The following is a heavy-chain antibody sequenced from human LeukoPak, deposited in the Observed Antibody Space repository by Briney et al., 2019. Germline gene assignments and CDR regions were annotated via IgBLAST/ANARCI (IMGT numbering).Heavy chain of an antibody. J-gene: IGHJ4*02. Sequence: SGTLSLTCTVSGGSISSGGYYWSWIRQHPGKGLEWIGYIYYSGNTNYNPSLKSRVTISVDTSKNQFSLKLSSVTAADTAVYYCVRENYSSGWYGIIDYWGQGTLVTVSS. V-gene: IGHV4-31*02. CDR3: VRENYSSGWYGIIDY. CDR2: IYYSGNT. CDR1: GGSISSGGYY. D-gene: IGHD6-19*01.